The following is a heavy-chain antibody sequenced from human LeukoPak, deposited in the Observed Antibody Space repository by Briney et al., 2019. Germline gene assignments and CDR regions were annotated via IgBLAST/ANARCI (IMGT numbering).Heavy chain of an antibody. D-gene: IGHD3-22*01. CDR2: MYYSANA. Sequence: PSETLSLTCTVSGGSISSGGYYWSWIRQPPGKGLEWIGSMYYSANANYNPSLNSRVSMSVDPSKNQFSLRLSSVTAADTAIYYCARAPRGYDSSGYYPEYFQHWGQGTLVTVSS. CDR1: GGSISSGGYY. V-gene: IGHV4-61*08. CDR3: ARAPRGYDSSGYYPEYFQH. J-gene: IGHJ1*01.